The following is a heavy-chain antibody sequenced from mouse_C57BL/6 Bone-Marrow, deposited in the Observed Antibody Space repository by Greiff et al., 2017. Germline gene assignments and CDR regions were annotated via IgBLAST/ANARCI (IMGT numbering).Heavy chain of an antibody. V-gene: IGHV5-9-1*02. CDR3: TRDDGRLTTVVAKDYAMDY. CDR2: ISSGGDYI. D-gene: IGHD1-1*01. Sequence: EVKLMESGEGLVKPGGSLKLSCAASGFTFSSYAMSWVRQTPEKGLEWVAYISSGGDYIYYADTVKGRFTIYRDNARNTLFLQVSSLKSEDSTMYYCTRDDGRLTTVVAKDYAMDYWGQGTSVTVSS. CDR1: GFTFSSYA. J-gene: IGHJ4*01.